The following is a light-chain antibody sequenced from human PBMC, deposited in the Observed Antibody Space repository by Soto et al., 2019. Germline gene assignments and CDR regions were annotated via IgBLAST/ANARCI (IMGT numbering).Light chain of an antibody. V-gene: IGKV1-39*01. J-gene: IGKJ2*01. CDR3: QQSYSTLIYT. Sequence: DIQMTQSPSSLSASVGDRVTITCRASQPISNSLNWYQQKPGKAPKLLIYAASSLQSGVPSRFSGSGSGTDFTLTISSLQPEDFATFYCQQSYSTLIYTFGQGTKLEIK. CDR2: AAS. CDR1: QPISNS.